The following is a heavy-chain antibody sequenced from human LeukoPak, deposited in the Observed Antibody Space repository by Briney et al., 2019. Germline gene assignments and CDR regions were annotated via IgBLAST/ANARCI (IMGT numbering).Heavy chain of an antibody. V-gene: IGHV1-69*13. Sequence: GASVTVSCKASGGTFSSYAISWVRQAPGQGLEWMGGIIPIFGTANYAQKFQGRVTITADESTSTAYMELSSLRSEDTAVYYCARGYAGEAMVPNYGMDVWGQGTTVTVSS. CDR2: IIPIFGTA. CDR3: ARGYAGEAMVPNYGMDV. D-gene: IGHD5-18*01. CDR1: GGTFSSYA. J-gene: IGHJ6*02.